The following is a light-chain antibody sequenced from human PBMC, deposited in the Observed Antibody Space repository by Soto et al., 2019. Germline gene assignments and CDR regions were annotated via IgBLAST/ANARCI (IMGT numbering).Light chain of an antibody. CDR1: QSVLYTSNNKNY. CDR3: QQYYSTPIT. Sequence: DIVMTQSPDSLAVSLGERATINCKSSQSVLYTSNNKNYLAWYQQKSGQPPKVLIYWASTRESGVPDRFSGSGSETDFTLTISSLQAEDVAVYYCQQYYSTPITFGQGTRLEIK. CDR2: WAS. J-gene: IGKJ5*01. V-gene: IGKV4-1*01.